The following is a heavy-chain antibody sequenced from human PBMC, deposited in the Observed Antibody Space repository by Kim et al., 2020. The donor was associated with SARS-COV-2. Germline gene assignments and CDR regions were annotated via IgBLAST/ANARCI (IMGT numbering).Heavy chain of an antibody. Sequence: GGSLRLSCAASGFTFSSYWMSWVRQAPGKGLEWVANIKQDGSEKYYVDSVKGRFTISRDNAKNSLYLQMNSLRAEDTAVYYCARDHPILGIAFDIWGQGTMVTVSS. J-gene: IGHJ3*02. CDR3: ARDHPILGIAFDI. V-gene: IGHV3-7*03. CDR1: GFTFSSYW. CDR2: IKQDGSEK. D-gene: IGHD1-26*01.